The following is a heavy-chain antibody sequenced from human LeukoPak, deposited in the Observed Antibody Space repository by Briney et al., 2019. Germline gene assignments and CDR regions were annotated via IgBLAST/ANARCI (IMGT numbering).Heavy chain of an antibody. D-gene: IGHD3-9*01. CDR1: GFTFTRYW. V-gene: IGHV3-7*01. Sequence: GGSLRLSCAASGFTFTRYWMTWVRQAPGKGLEWVANIKEDGSGIYYVDSVKGRFTISRDNANNSLYLQMNSLRAEDTAMYYCARDFRYFDWLLYNHYYYMDVWGKGTTVTISS. CDR3: ARDFRYFDWLLYNHYYYMDV. J-gene: IGHJ6*03. CDR2: IKEDGSGI.